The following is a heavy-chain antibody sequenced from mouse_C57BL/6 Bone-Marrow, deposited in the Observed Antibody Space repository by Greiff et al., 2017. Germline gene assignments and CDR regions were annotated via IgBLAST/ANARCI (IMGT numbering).Heavy chain of an antibody. CDR3: ARSPFDD. CDR2: IWRGGST. Sequence: QVQLKQSGPGLVQPSQSLSITCTVSGFSLTSYGVHWVRQSPGQGLEWLGVIWRGGSTDYNAAFITRLSISKDNSKSQVFLKMNSLQADDTAIYYCARSPFDDWGQGTTLTVSS. J-gene: IGHJ2*01. V-gene: IGHV2-2*01. CDR1: GFSLTSYG.